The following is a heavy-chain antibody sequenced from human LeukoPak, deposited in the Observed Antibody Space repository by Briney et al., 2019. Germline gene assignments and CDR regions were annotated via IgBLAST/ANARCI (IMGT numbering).Heavy chain of an antibody. Sequence: SETLSLTCTVSGGSISSGNYYWNWTRQPAGKGLEWIGLIYTSGSTYYNPSLKSRLTISLDTSKNQFSLKLGSVTAADTAVYYCVREFDLWGRGTLVTVSS. CDR2: IYTSGST. J-gene: IGHJ2*01. CDR3: VREFDL. CDR1: GGSISSGNYY. V-gene: IGHV4-61*02.